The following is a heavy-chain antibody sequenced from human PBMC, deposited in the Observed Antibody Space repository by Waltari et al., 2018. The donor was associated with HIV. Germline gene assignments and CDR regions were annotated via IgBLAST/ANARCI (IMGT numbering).Heavy chain of an antibody. CDR1: GDSVSRNGGA. Sequence: VQLQQSGPGLVKASQTLSLTCAISGDSVSRNGGAWNWIRQSPSRGLAWLGRTYDTAKWFYDYAVSVKSRITINPDTSKNHFSLQLNSVTLEDTAVYFWARGWLRDYFDYWGQGTLVTVSS. V-gene: IGHV6-1*01. CDR3: ARGWLRDYFDY. J-gene: IGHJ4*02. D-gene: IGHD5-12*01. CDR2: TYDTAKWFY.